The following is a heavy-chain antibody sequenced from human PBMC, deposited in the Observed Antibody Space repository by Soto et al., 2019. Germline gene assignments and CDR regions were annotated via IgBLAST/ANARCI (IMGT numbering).Heavy chain of an antibody. J-gene: IGHJ4*02. D-gene: IGHD6-13*01. CDR1: GFTFNTFG. CDR2: ISGSGRST. Sequence: EVQVLESGGGLVQPGGSLRLSCAASGFTFNTFGMNWVRQAPCKGLEWVSAISGSGRSTYYADSVKGRFTISRDNSKNMVYLQMNSLRVDDTAVYYCAKDQDSCFRPAAGTDFWGQGTLVTVSS. V-gene: IGHV3-23*01. CDR3: AKDQDSCFRPAAGTDF.